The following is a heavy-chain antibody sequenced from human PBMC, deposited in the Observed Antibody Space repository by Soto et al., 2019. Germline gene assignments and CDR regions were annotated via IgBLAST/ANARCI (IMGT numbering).Heavy chain of an antibody. V-gene: IGHV1-2*04. J-gene: IGHJ3*02. CDR3: ARGSLWFGELFPPPDI. CDR2: INPNSGGT. D-gene: IGHD3-10*01. CDR1: GYTFTGYY. Sequence: ASVKVSCKASGYTFTGYYMHWVRQAPGQGLEWMGWINPNSGGTNYAQKFQGWVTMTRDTSISTAYMELSRLRSDDTAVYYCARGSLWFGELFPPPDIWGQGTMVTVSS.